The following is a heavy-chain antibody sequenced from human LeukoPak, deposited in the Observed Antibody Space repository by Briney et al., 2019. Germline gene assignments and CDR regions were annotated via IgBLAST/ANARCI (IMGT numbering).Heavy chain of an antibody. CDR1: GFPFSSHG. CDR3: AKDGAWLRFDD. D-gene: IGHD5-12*01. V-gene: IGHV3-23*01. CDR2: ISPGGPT. J-gene: IGHJ4*02. Sequence: GGSLRLSCAGSGFPFSSHGMNWVRQAPGKRLEWVSGISPGGPTYYADSVKGRFTISRDDSKNTLYLQMKNLRAEDTAVYYCAKDGAWLRFDDWGQGILVSVSS.